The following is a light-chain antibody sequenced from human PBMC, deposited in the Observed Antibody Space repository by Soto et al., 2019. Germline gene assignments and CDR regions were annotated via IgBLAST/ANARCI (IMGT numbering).Light chain of an antibody. J-gene: IGKJ2*01. CDR2: GAS. V-gene: IGKV3-20*01. Sequence: EIVLTQSPGTLSLSPGEIATLSCRASQSVSSSYLAWYQQKPGQAPRLLIYGASSRASGIPDRFSGSGSGTDFTLTISRLEPEDFAVYYCQQYGSSPYTFGQGTRLELK. CDR3: QQYGSSPYT. CDR1: QSVSSSY.